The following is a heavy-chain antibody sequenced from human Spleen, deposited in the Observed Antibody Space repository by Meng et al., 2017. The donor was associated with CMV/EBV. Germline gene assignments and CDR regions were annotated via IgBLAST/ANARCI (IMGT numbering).Heavy chain of an antibody. CDR1: GFTFSSDW. Sequence: GESLKISCAASGFTFSSDWMSWVRQAPGKGLEWVSYISSSGDSISYADSVKGRFTISRDNAKNSLFLQMNSLRAEDTAIYYCASPTNPFEDYWGQGTLVTVSS. D-gene: IGHD1-14*01. CDR3: ASPTNPFEDY. V-gene: IGHV3-48*04. J-gene: IGHJ4*02. CDR2: ISSSGDSI.